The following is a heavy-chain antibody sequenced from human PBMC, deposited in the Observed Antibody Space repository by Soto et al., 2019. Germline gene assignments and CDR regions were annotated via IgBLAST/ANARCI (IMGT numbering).Heavy chain of an antibody. J-gene: IGHJ4*02. V-gene: IGHV4-59*01. Sequence: ESLSPTGPVSGDSINNYYWSWIRQPPGKRLEWIGYIYYTGSPTYNPSLESRVTMSVDTSKNQFSLKLNSVNAADTAVYYCEKYSRTEAEGFTLDYWGRGTLVTVYS. CDR3: EKYSRTEAEGFTLDY. D-gene: IGHD6-13*01. CDR1: GDSINNYY. CDR2: IYYTGSP.